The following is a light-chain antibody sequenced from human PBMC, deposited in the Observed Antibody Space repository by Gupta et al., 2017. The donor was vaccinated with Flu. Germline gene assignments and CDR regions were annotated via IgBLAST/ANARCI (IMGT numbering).Light chain of an antibody. Sequence: QSLLTHPPSVSGAPGQRVTISCPGSSSNIGAGYDVHWYQQLPGTAPKLLIYGNSNRPSGVPDRFSGSKSGTSASLAITGLQAEDEADYYCQSYDSSLSGVVFGGGTKLTVL. CDR2: GNS. CDR1: SSNIGAGYD. CDR3: QSYDSSLSGVV. J-gene: IGLJ2*01. V-gene: IGLV1-40*01.